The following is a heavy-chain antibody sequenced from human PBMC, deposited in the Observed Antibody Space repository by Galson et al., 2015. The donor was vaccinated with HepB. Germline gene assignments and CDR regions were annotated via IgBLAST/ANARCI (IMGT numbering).Heavy chain of an antibody. CDR2: INAGNGNT. V-gene: IGHV1-3*01. CDR3: ARGEIYYLSYYYGMDV. J-gene: IGHJ6*02. D-gene: IGHD3-10*01. CDR1: GYTFTSYA. Sequence: SVKVSCKASGYTFTSYAMHWVRQAPGQRLEWMGWINAGNGNTKYSQKFQGRVTITRDTSASTAYMELSSLRSEDTAVYYCARGEIYYLSYYYGMDVWGQGTTVTVSS.